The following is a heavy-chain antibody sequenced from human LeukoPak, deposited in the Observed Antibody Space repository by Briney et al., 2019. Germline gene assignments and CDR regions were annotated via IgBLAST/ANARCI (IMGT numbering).Heavy chain of an antibody. CDR2: IYYSGST. CDR3: ARHGRRGSTLYYFDY. V-gene: IGHV4-59*08. CDR1: GGSISSYY. Sequence: SETLSLTCTVSGGSISSYYWSWIRQPPGKGLEGIGYIYYSGSTNYTPSLKSRVTISVDTSKNQFSLKLSSVTAADTAVYYCARHGRRGSTLYYFDYWGQGTLVTVSS. D-gene: IGHD3-10*01. J-gene: IGHJ4*02.